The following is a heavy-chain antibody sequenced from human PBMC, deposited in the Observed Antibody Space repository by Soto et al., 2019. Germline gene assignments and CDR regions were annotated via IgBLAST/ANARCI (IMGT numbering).Heavy chain of an antibody. V-gene: IGHV3-9*01. J-gene: IGHJ3*02. CDR1: GFAFDDYA. D-gene: IGHD2-2*01. Sequence: GGSLRLSCAASGFAFDDYAMHWVRQAPGKGLEWVSGISFDSGSIGYADSVRGRFTISRDDARNSLYLHMNSLRAEDTALYYCVKDIEENQLLYDGFDTWGQGTMVTVSS. CDR3: VKDIEENQLLYDGFDT. CDR2: ISFDSGSI.